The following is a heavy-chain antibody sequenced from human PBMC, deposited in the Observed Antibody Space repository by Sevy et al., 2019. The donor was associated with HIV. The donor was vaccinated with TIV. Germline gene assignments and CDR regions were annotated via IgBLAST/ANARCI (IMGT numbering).Heavy chain of an antibody. D-gene: IGHD2-15*01. CDR2: ISSNGGST. CDR3: ARTYCSGGSCSYYYYGMDV. J-gene: IGHJ6*02. Sequence: GGSLRLSCSASGFTFSSYAMHWVRQAPGKGLEYVSAISSNGGSTYYADSVKGRFTISRDNSKNTLYLQMNSLRAEDTAVYYCARTYCSGGSCSYYYYGMDVWGQGTTVTVSS. V-gene: IGHV3-64*04. CDR1: GFTFSSYA.